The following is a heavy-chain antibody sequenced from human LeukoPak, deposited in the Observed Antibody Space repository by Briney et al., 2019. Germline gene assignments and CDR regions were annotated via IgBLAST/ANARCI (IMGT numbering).Heavy chain of an antibody. CDR2: IIGSGGSK. D-gene: IGHD5-18*01. V-gene: IGHV3-23*01. J-gene: IGHJ4*02. CDR1: GFSFSSDA. Sequence: GGSLRLSCAPSGFSFSSDAMCWVCEAPGEGLEWVSAIIGSGGSKYYAASVKERFTISRDKSKNTLYLQMNSLRADDTAVYYCAKKGLQLWQYYFDYWGQGTLVTVSS. CDR3: AKKGLQLWQYYFDY.